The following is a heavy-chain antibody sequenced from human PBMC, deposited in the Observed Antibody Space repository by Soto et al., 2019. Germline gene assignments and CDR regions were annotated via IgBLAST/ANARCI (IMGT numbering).Heavy chain of an antibody. J-gene: IGHJ5*02. Sequence: ESGGGVVQPGRSLRLSCAASGFTFSSYGMHWVRQAPGKGLEWVAVISYDGSNKYYADSVKGRFTISRDNSKNTLYLQMNSLRAEDTAVYYCAKRGGIAAAGPYNWFDPWGQGTLVTVSS. CDR2: ISYDGSNK. CDR1: GFTFSSYG. D-gene: IGHD6-13*01. CDR3: AKRGGIAAAGPYNWFDP. V-gene: IGHV3-30*18.